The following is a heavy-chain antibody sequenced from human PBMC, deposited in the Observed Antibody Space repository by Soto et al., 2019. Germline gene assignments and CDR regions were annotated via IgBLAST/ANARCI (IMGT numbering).Heavy chain of an antibody. CDR1: GFSSSPFW. D-gene: IGHD6-19*01. V-gene: IGHV3-7*01. Sequence: EVQLVESGGGLVQPGGSLRLSCADSGFSSSPFWMTWVRQAPGKGLEWVALIKQDGSEELYVDSLKGRFTISRDNAKNSVYLQMDRLRVEDTAVYYCRGGSGGLRTEWGQGTLVTVSS. CDR3: RGGSGGLRTE. J-gene: IGHJ4*02. CDR2: IKQDGSEE.